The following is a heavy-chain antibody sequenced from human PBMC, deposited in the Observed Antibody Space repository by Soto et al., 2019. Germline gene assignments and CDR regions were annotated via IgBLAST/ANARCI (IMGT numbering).Heavy chain of an antibody. CDR2: IYSGGST. Sequence: GGSLRLSCASSWFTVSSNYMSWVRQAPGKGLEWVSVIYSGGSTYYADSVKGRFTISRDNSKNTLYLQMNSLRAEDTAVYYCARGMYYDFWSGYSSYYYGMDVWGQGTTVTVPS. D-gene: IGHD3-3*01. CDR1: WFTVSSNY. CDR3: ARGMYYDFWSGYSSYYYGMDV. J-gene: IGHJ6*02. V-gene: IGHV3-53*01.